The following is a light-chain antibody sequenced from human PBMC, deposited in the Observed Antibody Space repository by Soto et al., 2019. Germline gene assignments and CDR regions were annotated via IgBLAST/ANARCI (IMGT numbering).Light chain of an antibody. CDR2: GAS. CDR3: HQYGGSMET. CDR1: QSVSSNY. Sequence: EIVLTPSPGTLSLSPVERATLSCRASQSVSSNYLAWYQPNPGQAPRLLIYGASIRATGIPDRFSGSGSETNFSLTINRREPEDFALEYCHQYGGSMETFGRGTKVDI. J-gene: IGKJ4*01. V-gene: IGKV3-20*01.